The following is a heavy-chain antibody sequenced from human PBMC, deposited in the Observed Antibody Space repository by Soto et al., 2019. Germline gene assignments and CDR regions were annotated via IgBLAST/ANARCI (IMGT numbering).Heavy chain of an antibody. Sequence: GGSLRLSCAASGFTFSSNWMHWVRQVPGKGLVWVSRIGSDGTTTNYADSVKGRFTISRDNANNTLYLHMNSLRAEDTAVYYCAREYSTSRYFENWGKGTQVTVSS. CDR3: AREYSTSRYFEN. J-gene: IGHJ4*02. D-gene: IGHD1-26*01. CDR1: GFTFSSNW. CDR2: IGSDGTTT. V-gene: IGHV3-74*01.